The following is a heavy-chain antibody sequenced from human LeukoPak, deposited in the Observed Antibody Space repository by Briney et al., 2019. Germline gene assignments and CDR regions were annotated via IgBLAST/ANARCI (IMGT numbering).Heavy chain of an antibody. CDR1: GFTFSSYS. V-gene: IGHV3-21*01. CDR2: ISSSSSYI. D-gene: IGHD4-17*01. CDR3: ARDSPARRDGDYEDFDY. J-gene: IGHJ4*02. Sequence: GGSLRLSCAASGFTFSSYSMNWVRQAPGKGLEWVSSISSSSSYICYADSVKGRFTISRDNAKNSLYLQMNSLRAEDTAVYHWARDSPARRDGDYEDFDYWGQGTLVTVSS.